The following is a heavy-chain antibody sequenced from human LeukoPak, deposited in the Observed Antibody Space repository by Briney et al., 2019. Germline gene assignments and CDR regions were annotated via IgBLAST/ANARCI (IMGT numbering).Heavy chain of an antibody. Sequence: PSETLSLTCTVSGGSISSYYWSWIRQPAGKGLEWIGRIYTSGSTNYYPSLMNRVTMSVDTSKNQFSLKLSSVTAADTGVYYCAAGYSSSYDAFDIWGQWTMVTVSS. CDR3: AAGYSSSYDAFDI. CDR2: IYTSGST. V-gene: IGHV4-4*07. D-gene: IGHD6-13*01. CDR1: GGSISSYY. J-gene: IGHJ3*02.